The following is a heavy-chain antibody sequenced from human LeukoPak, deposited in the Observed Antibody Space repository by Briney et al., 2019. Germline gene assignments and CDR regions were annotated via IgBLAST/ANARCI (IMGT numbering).Heavy chain of an antibody. CDR1: GFSFSTYS. J-gene: IGHJ6*03. V-gene: IGHV3-21*01. D-gene: IGHD1-1*01. Sequence: KTGGSLRLSCAASGFSFSTYSMIWVRQAPGKGLEWVSSISSSSDYIYYADSVKGRFTISRDNAKNSLFLQMNSLRAEDTAVYYCARVKTGNWLSRGYYYMDVWGKGTTVTVSS. CDR3: ARVKTGNWLSRGYYYMDV. CDR2: ISSSSDYI.